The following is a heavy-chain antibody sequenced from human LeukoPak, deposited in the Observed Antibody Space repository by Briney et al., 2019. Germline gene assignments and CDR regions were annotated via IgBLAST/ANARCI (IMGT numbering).Heavy chain of an antibody. CDR2: VNTHTGAT. CDR1: GYTFTGYY. V-gene: IGHV1-2*02. Sequence: ASVKVSCKASGYTFTGYYMYWVRQAPGQGGEWMGWVNTHTGATNYAQKFQGAVTMTRDTSISTAYMEMSRPRSDDTAMYYCARSGRGHVYGFFDYWGQGTLVTVSS. D-gene: IGHD3-10*01. CDR3: ARSGRGHVYGFFDY. J-gene: IGHJ4*02.